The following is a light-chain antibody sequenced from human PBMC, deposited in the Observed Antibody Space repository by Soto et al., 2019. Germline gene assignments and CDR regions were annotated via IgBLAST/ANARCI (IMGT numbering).Light chain of an antibody. V-gene: IGLV2-14*01. CDR2: DVS. CDR3: SSYTSSSTLSG. Sequence: QSVLTQPASVSGSPGQSITISCTGTSSDVGGYNYVSWYQQHPGKAPKLMIYDVSNRPSGVSNRFSGSKSGNTASLTISGLQAEDEADYYCSSYTSSSTLSGFGTGTKVTVL. CDR1: SSDVGGYNY. J-gene: IGLJ1*01.